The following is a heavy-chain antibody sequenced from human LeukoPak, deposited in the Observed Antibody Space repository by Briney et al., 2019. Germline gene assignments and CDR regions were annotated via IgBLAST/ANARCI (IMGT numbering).Heavy chain of an antibody. CDR3: AKAPVTSCRGAFCYPLDS. D-gene: IGHD2-15*01. J-gene: IGHJ4*02. Sequence: PGGSLRLSCAASGFTFSDYYMSWIRQAPGKGLEWVSYISSSGSTIYYADSVKGRFTISRDNAKNSLYLQMNNLRTEDAAIYYCAKAPVTSCRGAFCYPLDSWGQGTLVTVSS. V-gene: IGHV3-11*01. CDR1: GFTFSDYY. CDR2: ISSSGSTI.